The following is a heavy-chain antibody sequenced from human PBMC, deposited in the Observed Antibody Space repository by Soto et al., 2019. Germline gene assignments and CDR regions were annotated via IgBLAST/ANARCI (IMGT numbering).Heavy chain of an antibody. V-gene: IGHV3-73*02. Sequence: EVQLVESGGGLVQPGGSLKLSCAASGFTFSGSAIHWVRQASGKGLEWVGRIRSKANSYATSYAASVKGRFTISRDDSKNTAYLQMNSLKIEDTAVYYCNIIGAGGDYYYYYGMNVWGQGTTVTVSS. CDR2: IRSKANSYAT. CDR1: GFTFSGSA. D-gene: IGHD2-8*02. CDR3: NIIGAGGDYYYYYGMNV. J-gene: IGHJ6*02.